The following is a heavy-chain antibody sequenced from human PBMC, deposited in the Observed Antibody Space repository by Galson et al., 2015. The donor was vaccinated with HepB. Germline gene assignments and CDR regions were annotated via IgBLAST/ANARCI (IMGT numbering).Heavy chain of an antibody. CDR3: ARHIYYYGSGSSYYYYMDV. Sequence: QSGAEVKKPGESLKISCKGSGYSFTSYWIGWVRQMPGKGLEWMGIIYPGDSDTRYSPSFQGQVTISADKSISTAYLQWSSLEASDPAMYYCARHIYYYGSGSSYYYYMDVWGKGTTVTVSS. CDR2: IYPGDSDT. J-gene: IGHJ6*03. CDR1: GYSFTSYW. D-gene: IGHD3-10*01. V-gene: IGHV5-51*01.